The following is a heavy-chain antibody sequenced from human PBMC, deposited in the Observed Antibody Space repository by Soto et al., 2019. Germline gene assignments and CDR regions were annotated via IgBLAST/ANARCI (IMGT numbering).Heavy chain of an antibody. CDR3: ARDGYYGSGSYANY. CDR2: ISYDGSNK. CDR1: GFTFSSYA. J-gene: IGHJ4*02. Sequence: ESGGGVVQPGRSLRLSCAASGFTFSSYAMHWVRQAPGKGLEWVAVISYDGSNKYYADSVKGRFTISRDNSKNTLYLQMNSLRGEDTAVYYCARDGYYGSGSYANYWGQGTLVTVSS. D-gene: IGHD3-10*01. V-gene: IGHV3-30-3*01.